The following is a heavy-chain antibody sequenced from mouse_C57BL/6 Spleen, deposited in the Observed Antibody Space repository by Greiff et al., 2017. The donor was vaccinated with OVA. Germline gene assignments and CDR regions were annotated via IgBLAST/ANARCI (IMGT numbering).Heavy chain of an antibody. J-gene: IGHJ3*01. CDR3: ARSYYGYDDGAWFAY. CDR1: GYTFTSYW. CDR2: INPSSGYT. D-gene: IGHD2-9*01. V-gene: IGHV1-7*01. Sequence: VQLQQSGAELAKPGASVKLSCKASGYTFTSYWMHWVKQRPGQGLEWIGYINPSSGYTKYNQKFKDKATLTADKSSSTAYMQLSSLTYEDSAVYYCARSYYGYDDGAWFAYWGQGTLVTVSA.